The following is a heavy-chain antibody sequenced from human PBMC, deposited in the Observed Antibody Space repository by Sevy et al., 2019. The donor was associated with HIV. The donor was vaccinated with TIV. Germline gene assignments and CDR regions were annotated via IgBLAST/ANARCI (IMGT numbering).Heavy chain of an antibody. CDR2: ISAYNDNT. V-gene: IGHV1-18*01. Sequence: ASVKVSCTASGYTFTSYGISWVRQAPGQGLEWMGWISAYNDNTNYAQKLQGRVTLTTDTSTSTAYRELRSLRSDDTAVYYCARGYYDFWSGYYRRDAFDIWGQGTMVTVSS. CDR1: GYTFTSYG. CDR3: ARGYYDFWSGYYRRDAFDI. J-gene: IGHJ3*02. D-gene: IGHD3-3*01.